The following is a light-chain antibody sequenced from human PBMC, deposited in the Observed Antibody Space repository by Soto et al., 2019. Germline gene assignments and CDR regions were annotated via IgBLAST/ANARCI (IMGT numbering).Light chain of an antibody. Sequence: QSALPQPASVAGSPGQSITISWNGPSSDLAIYNYVSWYQQQPRKAPIRMIYQVTNQPAEVSNRCSGSRSGNTASLPLSGLQAEDEADYYCTSYNDSSTCVFGSGAKVTL. J-gene: IGLJ1*01. CDR2: QVT. CDR1: SSDLAIYNY. V-gene: IGLV2-14*01. CDR3: TSYNDSSTCV.